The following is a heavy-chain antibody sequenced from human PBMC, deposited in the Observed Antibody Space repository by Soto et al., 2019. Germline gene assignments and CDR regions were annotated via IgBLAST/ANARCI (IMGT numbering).Heavy chain of an antibody. CDR2: VYVSGDT. V-gene: IGHV4-31*02. CDR3: ARDPRRTRGWHFDL. J-gene: IGHJ2*01. Sequence: SETLSLTCTGSGGSISTSDYYWSWIRQHPVRGLEWIGYVYVSGDTLYNPSLESRVVISVETSENRFSLKLTSVTAADTAVYYCARDPRRTRGWHFDLWGRGTLVTVSS. D-gene: IGHD3-10*01. CDR1: GGSISTSDYY.